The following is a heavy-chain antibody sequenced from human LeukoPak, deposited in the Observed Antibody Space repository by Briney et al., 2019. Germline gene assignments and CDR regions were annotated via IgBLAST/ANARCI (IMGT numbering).Heavy chain of an antibody. CDR2: ISGNGDGT. CDR1: GFTFSSYS. J-gene: IGHJ6*02. Sequence: GGSLRLSCAASGFTFSSYSMNWVRQAPGKGLEWVSAISGNGDGTYYADSVKGRFTISRDNSKNTLYLQMNSLRAEDTAVYYCAKEREMATIRVLDVWGQGTTVTVSS. D-gene: IGHD5-24*01. V-gene: IGHV3-23*01. CDR3: AKEREMATIRVLDV.